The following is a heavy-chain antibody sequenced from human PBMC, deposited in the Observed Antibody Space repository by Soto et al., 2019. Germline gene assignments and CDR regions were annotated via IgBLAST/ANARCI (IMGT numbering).Heavy chain of an antibody. CDR3: ATLGELLGPDNFDY. J-gene: IGHJ4*02. D-gene: IGHD1-26*01. V-gene: IGHV3-21*01. CDR2: ISSSSSYI. Sequence: SGGSLRLSCAASGFTFSSYSMNWVRQAPGKGLEWVSSISSSSSYIYYADSVKGRFTISRDNAKNSLYLQMNSLRAEDTAVYYCATLGELLGPDNFDYWGQGTLVTVSS. CDR1: GFTFSSYS.